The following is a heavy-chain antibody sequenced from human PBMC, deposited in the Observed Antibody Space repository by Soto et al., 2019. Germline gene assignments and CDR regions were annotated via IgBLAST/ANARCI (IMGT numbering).Heavy chain of an antibody. J-gene: IGHJ3*02. V-gene: IGHV1-18*01. Sequence: GASVKLSCKASGYTFTSYGISWVRQAPGQGLEWMGWISAYNGNTNYAQKLQGRVTMTTDTSTSTAYMELRSLRSDDTAVYYCARRDNWNYGDNAFDIWGQGTMVTLSS. CDR2: ISAYNGNT. CDR1: GYTFTSYG. D-gene: IGHD1-7*01. CDR3: ARRDNWNYGDNAFDI.